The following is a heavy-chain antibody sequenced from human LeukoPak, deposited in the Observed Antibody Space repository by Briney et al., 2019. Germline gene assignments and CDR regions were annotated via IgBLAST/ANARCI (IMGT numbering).Heavy chain of an antibody. J-gene: IGHJ4*02. Sequence: SVKVSCKASGGTFSSYAISWVRQAPGQGLEWMGRIIPIFGTANYVQKFQGRGTITTDESTSTAYMELSSQRSEDTAVYYWARGDGYYYDSSGYNDYWGQGTLVTVSS. CDR3: ARGDGYYYDSSGYNDY. V-gene: IGHV1-69*05. D-gene: IGHD3-22*01. CDR1: GGTFSSYA. CDR2: IIPIFGTA.